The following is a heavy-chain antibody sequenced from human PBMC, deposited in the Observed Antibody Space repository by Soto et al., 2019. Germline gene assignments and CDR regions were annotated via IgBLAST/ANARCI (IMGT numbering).Heavy chain of an antibody. D-gene: IGHD3-10*01. V-gene: IGHV3-53*01. CDR2: IYSGGST. CDR3: ARSYGGRYYYYYGMDV. CDR1: GFTVSSNY. J-gene: IGHJ6*02. Sequence: GGSLRLSCAASGFTVSSNYMSWFRQAPGKGLEWVSVIYSGGSTYYADSVKGRFTISRDNSKNTLYLQMNSLRAEDTAVYYCARSYGGRYYYYYGMDVWGQGTTVTVS.